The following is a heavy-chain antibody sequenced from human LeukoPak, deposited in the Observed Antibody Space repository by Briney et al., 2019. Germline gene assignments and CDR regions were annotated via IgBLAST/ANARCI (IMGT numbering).Heavy chain of an antibody. Sequence: SETLSLTCTVSGGSISSYYWSWIRQPPGKGLEWIGYMYYSGSTNYTPSLKTRVTISVDTSKNPFSLKLSSVTAADTAVYYCARRLYCGGDCYYKNDAFDIWGQGTMVTVSS. CDR2: MYYSGST. J-gene: IGHJ3*02. CDR3: ARRLYCGGDCYYKNDAFDI. CDR1: GGSISSYY. V-gene: IGHV4-59*01. D-gene: IGHD2-21*02.